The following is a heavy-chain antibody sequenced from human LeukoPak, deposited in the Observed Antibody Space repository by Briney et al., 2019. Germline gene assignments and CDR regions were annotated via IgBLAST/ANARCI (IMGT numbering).Heavy chain of an antibody. CDR1: GFTSGDYA. Sequence: GGSLRLSCTASGFTSGDYAMSWVRQAPGKGLEWVSTITGSDGSTYYAGSVKGRFSVFRDSSKNTLSLQMNSLRAEDTTVYYCAKVHNWGSEYYFDYWGQGTLVTVSS. CDR2: ITGSDGST. V-gene: IGHV3-23*01. D-gene: IGHD7-27*01. CDR3: AKVHNWGSEYYFDY. J-gene: IGHJ4*02.